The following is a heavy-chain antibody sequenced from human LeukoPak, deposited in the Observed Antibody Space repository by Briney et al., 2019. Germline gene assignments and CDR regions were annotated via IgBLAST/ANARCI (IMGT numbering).Heavy chain of an antibody. CDR3: ATTVTSNPFDY. Sequence: PGGSLRLSCAASGFTFSSYTMNWVRQAPGKGLEWVSGINWNGGSTGYADSVKGRFSISRDNAKNSVYLQMNSLRAEDTALYYCATTVTSNPFDYWGQGTLVTVSS. V-gene: IGHV3-20*04. D-gene: IGHD4-17*01. CDR2: INWNGGST. CDR1: GFTFSSYT. J-gene: IGHJ4*02.